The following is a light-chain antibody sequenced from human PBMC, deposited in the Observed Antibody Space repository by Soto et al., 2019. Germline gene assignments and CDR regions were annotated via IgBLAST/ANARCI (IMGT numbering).Light chain of an antibody. CDR3: QQYYTYST. Sequence: DIQMTQSPSTLSAFVGDRVTITCRASQSISYWVAWYQQKPGNAPKLLIYDASSLASEVPSRFSGSRSGAEFTLSISNLQPDDSAIYHCQQYYTYSTFGQGTKVDIK. CDR2: DAS. J-gene: IGKJ1*01. V-gene: IGKV1-5*01. CDR1: QSISYW.